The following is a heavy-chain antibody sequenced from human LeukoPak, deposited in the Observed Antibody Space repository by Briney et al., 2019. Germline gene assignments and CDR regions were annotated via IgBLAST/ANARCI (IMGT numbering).Heavy chain of an antibody. Sequence: GGSLTLSCAASGFTFSTYAMTWVRQAPGKGLEWVSAISGSGGSTYHADSVKGRFTLSRDNSKNTLYLKMNSLRADDTAVYYCAKRVPYSSSSVYFDSWGQGTLVTVSS. CDR1: GFTFSTYA. CDR2: ISGSGGST. J-gene: IGHJ4*02. CDR3: AKRVPYSSSSVYFDS. D-gene: IGHD6-6*01. V-gene: IGHV3-23*01.